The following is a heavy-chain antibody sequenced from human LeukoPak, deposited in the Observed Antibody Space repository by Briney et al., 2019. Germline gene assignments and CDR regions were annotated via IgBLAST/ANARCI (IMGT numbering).Heavy chain of an antibody. CDR3: AGDLQGSSWYGGFDY. CDR1: GFTFSSYA. Sequence: PGGSLRLSCAASGFTFSSYAMHWVRQAPGKGLEWVAVISYDGSNKYYADSVKGRFTISRDNSKNTLYLQMNSLRAEDTAVYYCAGDLQGSSWYGGFDYWGQGTLVTVSS. D-gene: IGHD6-13*01. J-gene: IGHJ4*02. CDR2: ISYDGSNK. V-gene: IGHV3-30*01.